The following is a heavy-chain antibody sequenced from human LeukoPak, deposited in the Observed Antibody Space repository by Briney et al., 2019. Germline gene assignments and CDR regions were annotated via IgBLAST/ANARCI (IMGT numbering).Heavy chain of an antibody. CDR3: AKDRTPDSSGYYYVREFDP. J-gene: IGHJ5*02. CDR2: IRYDGSNK. Sequence: PGGSLRLSCAASGFTFSSYGMHWVRQAPGKGLEWVAFIRYDGSNKYYADSVKGRFTISRDNSKNTLYLQMNSLRAEDTAVYYCAKDRTPDSSGYYYVREFDPWGQGTLVTVSS. D-gene: IGHD3-22*01. V-gene: IGHV3-30*02. CDR1: GFTFSSYG.